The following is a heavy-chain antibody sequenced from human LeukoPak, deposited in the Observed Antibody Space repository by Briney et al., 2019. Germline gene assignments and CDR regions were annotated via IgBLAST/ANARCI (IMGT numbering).Heavy chain of an antibody. V-gene: IGHV3-30-3*01. CDR2: ILYDGSKE. D-gene: IGHD3-10*01. Sequence: GGSLRLSCAASGFTFSSYAMHWVRQAPGKGLEWVAVILYDGSKEYYPDSVKGRFTISRDNAKNSLYLQMNSLRDEDTAVYYCARAQPGFGEFPLYYWGQGTLVTVSS. J-gene: IGHJ4*02. CDR1: GFTFSSYA. CDR3: ARAQPGFGEFPLYY.